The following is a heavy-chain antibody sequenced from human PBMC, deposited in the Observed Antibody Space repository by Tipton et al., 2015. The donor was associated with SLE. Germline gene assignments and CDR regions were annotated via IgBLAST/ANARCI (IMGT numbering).Heavy chain of an antibody. J-gene: IGHJ4*02. V-gene: IGHV4-59*01. CDR1: GGSISRYY. Sequence: LRLSCTVSGGSISRYYWNWIRQPPGKGLEWIGYIFYSGSTNYSPSLRSRVTISVDTSKNQFSLKLTSVTAADTAVYYCARDYGDYFDYWGQGTLVVVSS. D-gene: IGHD4-17*01. CDR3: ARDYGDYFDY. CDR2: IFYSGST.